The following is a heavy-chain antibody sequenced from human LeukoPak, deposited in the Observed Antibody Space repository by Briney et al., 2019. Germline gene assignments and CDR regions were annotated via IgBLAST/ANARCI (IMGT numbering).Heavy chain of an antibody. Sequence: SRLPCVLSLVDYVMTWLGPAPCREVAGVGFIRTKAYGGTTEYAASVRGRFTLSSDDSKRIAYLQMDSLKSEDTAVYYCTRPPSTLRAAMPDSWGQGTLVTVSS. D-gene: IGHD2-2*01. CDR1: VLSLVDYV. CDR3: TRPPSTLRAAMPDS. J-gene: IGHJ4*02. V-gene: IGHV3-49*03. CDR2: IRTKAYGGTT.